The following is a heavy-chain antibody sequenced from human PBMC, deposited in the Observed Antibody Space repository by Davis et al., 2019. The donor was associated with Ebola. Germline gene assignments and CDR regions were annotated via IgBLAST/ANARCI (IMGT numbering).Heavy chain of an antibody. Sequence: GESLKISCKGSGYSFTSYWIGWVRQMPGKGLEWIGIIYPGDSDTSYSPSFQGQVTISADKSISTAYLQWSSLKASDTAMYYCARRIAAPRWYFDFWGRGTLVTVSS. J-gene: IGHJ2*01. CDR3: ARRIAAPRWYFDF. CDR2: IYPGDSDT. V-gene: IGHV5-51*01. D-gene: IGHD6-13*01. CDR1: GYSFTSYW.